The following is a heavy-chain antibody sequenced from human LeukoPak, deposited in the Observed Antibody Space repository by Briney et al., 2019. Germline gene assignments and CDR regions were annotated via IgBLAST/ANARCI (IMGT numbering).Heavy chain of an antibody. V-gene: IGHV1-3*04. CDR3: ARSAILDYYYGSGRFFDY. D-gene: IGHD3-10*01. J-gene: IGHJ4*02. Sequence: ASVKVSCKASGYTFTSFAVHWVRQAPGQRPEWMGWMNIGNGNTKYSQNIQDRITFIRDTSANTVYMELSSLTSEDTAVYYCARSAILDYYYGSGRFFDYWGQGSLVTVSS. CDR2: MNIGNGNT. CDR1: GYTFTSFA.